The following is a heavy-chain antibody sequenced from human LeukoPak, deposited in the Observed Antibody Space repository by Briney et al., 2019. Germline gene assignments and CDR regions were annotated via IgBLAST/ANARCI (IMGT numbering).Heavy chain of an antibody. CDR1: GGSIDITNY. CDR2: IAHDGTI. J-gene: IGHJ4*02. V-gene: IGHV4-4*02. CDR3: TREDRPYCPFAY. Sequence: KSSGTLSLTCGVSGGSIDITNYWSWVRPAPGKGLEWIGEIAHDGTINYNPSLRSRVAMSLDRANNQFSLSPTSVTAADTAVFYCTREDRPYCPFAYWGEGGLVSDCS. D-gene: IGHD1-26*01.